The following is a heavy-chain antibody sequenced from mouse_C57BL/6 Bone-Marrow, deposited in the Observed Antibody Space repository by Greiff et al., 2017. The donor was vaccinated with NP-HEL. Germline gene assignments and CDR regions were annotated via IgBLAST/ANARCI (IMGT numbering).Heavy chain of an antibody. J-gene: IGHJ1*03. CDR2: IWSGGST. CDR1: GFSLTSYG. Sequence: QVQLKESGPGLVQPSQSLSITCTVSGFSLTSYGVHWVRQSPGKGLEWLGVIWSGGSTDYNAAFISRLSISKDNSKSQVFFKMNSLQADDTAIYYCATPYSNYWYFDVWGTGTTVTVSS. D-gene: IGHD2-5*01. CDR3: ATPYSNYWYFDV. V-gene: IGHV2-2*01.